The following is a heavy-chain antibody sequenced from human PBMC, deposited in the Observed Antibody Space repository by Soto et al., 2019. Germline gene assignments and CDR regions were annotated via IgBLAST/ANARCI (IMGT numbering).Heavy chain of an antibody. Sequence: EVQLVESGGGLVQPGRSLRLSCAASGFTFDDYAMHWVRQAPGKGLEWVAGISWNSGSIGYADSVKGRFTISRDNAKNSLYLQMNSLRAEDTALYYCAKVGTTREYYYYMDVWGKGTTVTVSS. CDR2: ISWNSGSI. CDR1: GFTFDDYA. V-gene: IGHV3-9*01. D-gene: IGHD1-7*01. J-gene: IGHJ6*03. CDR3: AKVGTTREYYYYMDV.